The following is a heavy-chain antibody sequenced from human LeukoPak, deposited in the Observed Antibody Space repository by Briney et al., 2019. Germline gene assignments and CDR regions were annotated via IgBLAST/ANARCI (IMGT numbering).Heavy chain of an antibody. J-gene: IGHJ1*01. V-gene: IGHV3-11*05. CDR3: ARGGGYYYDSSDYYREEYFQH. D-gene: IGHD3-22*01. CDR2: ISSSSSYT. CDR1: GFTFNHYY. Sequence: GGSLRLSCAASGFTFNHYYMTWMRQAPGKGREWVSYISSSSSYTNYADCGKGRFTIARDNAKNSIYLHMNSLRAEDTAVYYCARGGGYYYDSSDYYREEYFQHWGQGTLVTVSS.